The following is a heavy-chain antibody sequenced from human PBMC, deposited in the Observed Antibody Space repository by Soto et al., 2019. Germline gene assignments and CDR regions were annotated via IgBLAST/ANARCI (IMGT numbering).Heavy chain of an antibody. V-gene: IGHV4-59*01. Sequence: SETLSLTCTVSGGSISSYYWSWIRQPPGKGLEWIGYIYYSGSTNYNPSLKSRVTISVDTSKNQFSLKLSSVTAADTAVYYCASGGYSSGWYYFDYWGQGTLVTVSS. CDR3: ASGGYSSGWYYFDY. J-gene: IGHJ4*02. CDR2: IYYSGST. CDR1: GGSISSYY. D-gene: IGHD6-19*01.